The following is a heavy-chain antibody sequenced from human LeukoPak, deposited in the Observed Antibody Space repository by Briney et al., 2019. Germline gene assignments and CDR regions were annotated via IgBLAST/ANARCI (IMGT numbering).Heavy chain of an antibody. CDR3: ARDFFAPTGYSSSWGFDY. CDR1: GFTFSSYW. CDR2: IYHSGST. D-gene: IGHD6-13*01. Sequence: GSLRLSCAASGFTFSSYWMSWVRQAPGKGLEWIGYIYHSGSTYYNPSLKSRVTISVDTSKNQFSLKLSSVTAADTAVYYCARDFFAPTGYSSSWGFDYWGQGTLVTVSS. V-gene: IGHV4-4*02. J-gene: IGHJ4*02.